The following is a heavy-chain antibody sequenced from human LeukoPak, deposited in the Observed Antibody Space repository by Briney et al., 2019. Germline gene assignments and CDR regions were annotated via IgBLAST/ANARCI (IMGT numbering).Heavy chain of an antibody. CDR2: IIPILGIA. CDR3: ARDRQLLWFGELFQREHWFDP. D-gene: IGHD3-10*01. CDR1: GGTFSSYA. Sequence: SVKVSCKASGGTFSSYAITWVRQAPGQGLEWMGRIIPILGIANYAQKFQGRVTITADKSTSTAYMELSSLRSEDTAVYYCARDRQLLWFGELFQREHWFDPWGQGTLVTVSS. J-gene: IGHJ5*02. V-gene: IGHV1-69*04.